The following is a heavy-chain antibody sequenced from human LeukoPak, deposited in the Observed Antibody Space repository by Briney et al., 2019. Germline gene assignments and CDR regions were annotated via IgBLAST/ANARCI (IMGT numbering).Heavy chain of an antibody. J-gene: IGHJ4*02. Sequence: ASVKVSCKASGGTFSSYAISWVRQAPGQGLEWMGGIIPIFGTANYAQKFQGRVTITADESTSTAYMELGSLRSEDTAVYYCVMGYYDSSGYKIDYWGQGTLVTVSS. CDR2: IIPIFGTA. CDR3: VMGYYDSSGYKIDY. CDR1: GGTFSSYA. D-gene: IGHD3-22*01. V-gene: IGHV1-69*13.